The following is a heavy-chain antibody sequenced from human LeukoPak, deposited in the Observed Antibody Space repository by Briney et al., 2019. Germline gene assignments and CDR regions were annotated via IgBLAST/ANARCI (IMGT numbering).Heavy chain of an antibody. J-gene: IGHJ4*02. V-gene: IGHV4-34*01. Sequence: PSETLSLTCASYGGSFSGHSWNWIRQPPGKGLEWIGEISHSGSTRYNPSLKSRVTMSLDTSKNQFSLKLSSVTAADTAVYYCARRRDGYNYGYFDYWGQGTLVTVSS. CDR3: ARRRDGYNYGYFDY. CDR1: GGSFSGHS. D-gene: IGHD5-12*01. CDR2: ISHSGST.